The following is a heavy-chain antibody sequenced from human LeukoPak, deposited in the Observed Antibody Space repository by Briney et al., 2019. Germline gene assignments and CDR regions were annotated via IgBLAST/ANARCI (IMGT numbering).Heavy chain of an antibody. J-gene: IGHJ4*02. CDR3: ARQTSEMTSPFDY. CDR1: GYSFTSYW. V-gene: IGHV5-51*01. CDR2: IYPGDSDI. Sequence: GESLKISCKGSGYSFTSYWIGWVRQMPGKGLEWMGIIYPGDSDIRYSPSFQGQVTISADKSISTAYLQWSSLKASDTAMYYCARQTSEMTSPFDYWGQGTLVTVSS. D-gene: IGHD5-24*01.